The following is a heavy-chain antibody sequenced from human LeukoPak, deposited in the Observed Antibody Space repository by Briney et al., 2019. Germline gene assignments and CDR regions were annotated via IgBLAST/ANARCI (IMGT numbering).Heavy chain of an antibody. D-gene: IGHD5-12*01. CDR3: ARGLAYRQRWLRFMIEEDY. CDR2: IYYSGST. CDR1: GGSISSSSYY. V-gene: IGHV4-39*01. Sequence: KPSETLSLTCTVSGGSISSSSYYWGWIRQPPGKGLEWIGSIYYSGSTYYNPSLKSRVTISVDTSKNQFSLKLSSVTAADTALYYCARGLAYRQRWLRFMIEEDYWGQGTLVTVSS. J-gene: IGHJ4*02.